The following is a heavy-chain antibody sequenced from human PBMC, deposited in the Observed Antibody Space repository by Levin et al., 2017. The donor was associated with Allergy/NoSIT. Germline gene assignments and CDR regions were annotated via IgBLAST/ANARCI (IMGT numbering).Heavy chain of an antibody. Sequence: GASVKVSCAASGLTISSQSMNWVRQAPGEGLEFVSYISRSSSTIKYADSVKGRFTISRDNAQNSLYLQMNSLRVEDTAIYYCTTNAKFGEYGMDVWGQGTTVTVSS. J-gene: IGHJ6*02. D-gene: IGHD3-10*01. CDR2: ISRSSSTI. V-gene: IGHV3-48*04. CDR3: TTNAKFGEYGMDV. CDR1: GLTISSQS.